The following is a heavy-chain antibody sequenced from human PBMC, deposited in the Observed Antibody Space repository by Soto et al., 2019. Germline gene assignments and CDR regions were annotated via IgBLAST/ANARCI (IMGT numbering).Heavy chain of an antibody. Sequence: PSETLSLTCAVSGYSISSGYYWGWIRQPPGKGLEWIGSIYHSGSTYYNPSLKSRVTISVDTSKNQFSLKLSSVTAADTAVYYCARDGGYCSSTSCYPHYYYYYGMDVWGQGTTVT. CDR3: ARDGGYCSSTSCYPHYYYYYGMDV. D-gene: IGHD2-2*01. V-gene: IGHV4-38-2*02. J-gene: IGHJ6*02. CDR2: IYHSGST. CDR1: GYSISSGYY.